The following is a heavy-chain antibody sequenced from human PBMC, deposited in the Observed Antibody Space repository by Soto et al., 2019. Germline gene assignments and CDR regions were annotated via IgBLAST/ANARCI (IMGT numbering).Heavy chain of an antibody. V-gene: IGHV4-34*01. CDR1: GGSLSGYC. J-gene: IGHJ4*02. CDR3: ARIGREGANYFDY. CDR2: INHIGST. Sequence: GHLHQWGAGLLKPSETLSLTAAVYGGSLSGYCWSWTRQPPGRGLEWMGEINHIGSTNYNPSLKSRVTISVDTSKNQFSLKLSSVTAADTAVYYCARIGREGANYFDYWGQGTLVTVSS. D-gene: IGHD1-26*01.